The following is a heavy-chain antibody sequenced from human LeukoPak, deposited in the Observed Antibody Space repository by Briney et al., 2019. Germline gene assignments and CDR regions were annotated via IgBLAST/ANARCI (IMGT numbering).Heavy chain of an antibody. CDR1: GGSISSGGYS. Sequence: SETLSLTCAVSGGSISSGGYSWSWIRQPPGKGLEWTGYIYHSGSTYYNPSLKSRVTISVDRSKNQFSLKLSSVTAADTAVHYCARVDYGDYVFDYWGQGTLVTVSS. D-gene: IGHD4-17*01. CDR2: IYHSGST. J-gene: IGHJ4*02. V-gene: IGHV4-30-2*01. CDR3: ARVDYGDYVFDY.